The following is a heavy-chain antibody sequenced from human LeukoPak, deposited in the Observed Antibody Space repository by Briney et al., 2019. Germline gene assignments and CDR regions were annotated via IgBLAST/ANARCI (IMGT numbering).Heavy chain of an antibody. V-gene: IGHV3-23*01. CDR2: ISGRGGST. J-gene: IGHJ4*02. CDR3: ARGSGIITGIDE. Sequence: GGSLRLSCAASGFTFSSYAMSWVRQAPGKGLEWVSAISGRGGSTYYADSVKGRFTISRDNAKNTLSPQMNSLRAEDTAVYYCARGSGIITGIDEWGQGTLVTVSS. D-gene: IGHD6-25*01. CDR1: GFTFSSYA.